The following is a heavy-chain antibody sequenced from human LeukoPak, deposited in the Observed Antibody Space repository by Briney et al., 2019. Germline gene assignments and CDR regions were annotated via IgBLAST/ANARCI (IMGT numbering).Heavy chain of an antibody. CDR2: MNPNSGTT. Sequence: ASVKVSCKASGYTFTSYDFNWVRQAPGQGPEWIGWMNPNSGTTGYAQKFQGRVTMTRDTSTSTVYMELSSLRSEDTAVYYCATARGWLDYWGQGTLVTVSS. V-gene: IGHV1-8*01. J-gene: IGHJ4*02. D-gene: IGHD6-19*01. CDR1: GYTFTSYD. CDR3: ATARGWLDY.